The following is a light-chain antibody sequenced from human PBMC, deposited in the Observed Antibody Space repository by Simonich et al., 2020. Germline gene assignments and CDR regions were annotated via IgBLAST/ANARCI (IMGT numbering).Light chain of an antibody. CDR2: WAS. J-gene: IGKJ2*01. CDR3: QQYYSTPMYT. V-gene: IGKV4-1*01. Sequence: DIVMTQSPDSLAVSLGERATINCKSSQSVLYSSNNKKYLAWYQQKQGQPPKLLIYWASTRESGVPDRFSGSGSVTDFTLTISSLQAEDVAVYYCQQYYSTPMYTFGQGTKLEIK. CDR1: QSVLYSSNNKKY.